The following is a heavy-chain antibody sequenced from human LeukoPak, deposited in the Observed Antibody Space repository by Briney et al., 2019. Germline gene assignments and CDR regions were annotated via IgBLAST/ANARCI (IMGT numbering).Heavy chain of an antibody. Sequence: SETLSLTCTVSGDSLSSYYWSWIRQPPGKGLEWIGYIYYSGSTNYNPSLKSRVTISVDTSKNQFSLKLSSVTAADTAVYYCASAYSSSWFDYWGREPWSPSPQ. CDR2: IYYSGST. CDR3: ASAYSSSWFDY. V-gene: IGHV4-59*08. D-gene: IGHD6-13*01. CDR1: GDSLSSYY. J-gene: IGHJ4*02.